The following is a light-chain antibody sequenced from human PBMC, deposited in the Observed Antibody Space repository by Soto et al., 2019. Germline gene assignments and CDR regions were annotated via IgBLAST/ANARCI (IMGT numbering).Light chain of an antibody. CDR1: QSVISSY. Sequence: EIVLTQSPVTLSVSPGERATLSCRASQSVISSYLAWYQQKPGQAPRLLIYGASARATVIPDRFSGSGSGTDFTLTITRLEPEDFAIYYCQQYSRSPPTFGRGTKVDIK. CDR3: QQYSRSPPT. V-gene: IGKV3-20*01. J-gene: IGKJ1*01. CDR2: GAS.